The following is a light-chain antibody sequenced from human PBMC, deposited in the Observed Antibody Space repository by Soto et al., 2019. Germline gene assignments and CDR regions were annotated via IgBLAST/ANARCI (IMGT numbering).Light chain of an antibody. CDR2: GAS. Sequence: EIVLTQSPGTLSLSPGDRATLSCRASQSVRSNFLAWYQQKPGQAPKLLISGASSRATGIPDRFSGSGSGTDITLTISRLEPEDFALYSCQQYGTSPGTFGQGTKLEIK. J-gene: IGKJ2*02. V-gene: IGKV3-20*01. CDR3: QQYGTSPGT. CDR1: QSVRSNF.